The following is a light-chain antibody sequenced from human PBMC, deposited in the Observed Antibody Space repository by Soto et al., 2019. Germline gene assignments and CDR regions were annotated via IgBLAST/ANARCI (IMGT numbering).Light chain of an antibody. CDR3: QTYDSWPL. CDR2: GAS. Sequence: EIILTQSPDTLSLSPGDSATLSCRVSQYTNGRYVAWYQQRPGLAPRVVVYGASTRATGIPARFSGSGSGTEFTLTISGLQSEDFAVYYCQTYDSWPLFGQGTRLEIK. V-gene: IGKV3-15*01. J-gene: IGKJ5*01. CDR1: QYTNGRY.